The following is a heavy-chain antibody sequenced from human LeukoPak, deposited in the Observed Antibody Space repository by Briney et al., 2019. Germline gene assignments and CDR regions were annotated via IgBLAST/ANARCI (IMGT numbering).Heavy chain of an antibody. D-gene: IGHD7-27*01. CDR3: ARHLGTYSDH. J-gene: IGHJ4*02. V-gene: IGHV3-74*01. Sequence: GGSLRLSCAASGFTFSGYWMYWVRQAPGKGLVWVSLINSDGSSTNYADSVKGRFTISRDNAKNTLYLQMNSLRAHDSAVYYCARHLGTYSDHWGQGTLVTVSS. CDR2: INSDGSST. CDR1: GFTFSGYW.